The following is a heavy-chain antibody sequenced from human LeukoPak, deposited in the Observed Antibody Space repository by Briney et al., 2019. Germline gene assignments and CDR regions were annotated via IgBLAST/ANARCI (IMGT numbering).Heavy chain of an antibody. J-gene: IGHJ6*03. V-gene: IGHV4-59*01. CDR3: ARETSQKGAHYMDV. CDR2: IYYSGYT. Sequence: PSETLSLTCTVSGGSISSYYWSWIRQPPGKGLEWIGDIYYSGYTNYNPSLKSRVTISVDTSKNRFSLKLRSVTAADTAVYYCARETSQKGAHYMDVWGKGTTVTISS. D-gene: IGHD3-16*01. CDR1: GGSISSYY.